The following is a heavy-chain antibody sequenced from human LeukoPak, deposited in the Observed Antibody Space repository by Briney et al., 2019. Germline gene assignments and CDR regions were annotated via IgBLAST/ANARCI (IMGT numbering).Heavy chain of an antibody. CDR1: GGSISSSSYY. V-gene: IGHV4-39*07. J-gene: IGHJ6*03. Sequence: PSETLSLTCTVSGGSISSSSYYWGWIRQPPGKGLEWIGSIYYSGSTYYNPSLKSRVTISVDASKNQFSLKLSSVTAADTAVYYCARAVGVVRGVIYYYMDVWGKGTTVTVSS. CDR3: ARAVGVVRGVIYYYMDV. CDR2: IYYSGST. D-gene: IGHD3-10*01.